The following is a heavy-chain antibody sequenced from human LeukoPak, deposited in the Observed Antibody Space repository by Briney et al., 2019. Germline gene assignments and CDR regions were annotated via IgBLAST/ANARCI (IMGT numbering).Heavy chain of an antibody. CDR2: ISGSGGST. J-gene: IGHJ2*01. CDR1: GFTFSNYG. CDR3: AKDRTPSI. V-gene: IGHV3-23*01. Sequence: GGSLRLSCAASGFTFSNYGMTWGRQAPGKGLEWVSTISGSGGSTSYADSVKGRFTISRDDSKNTLCLQMNSLRAEDTAVYYCAKDRTPSIWGRGTLVTVSS. D-gene: IGHD2-15*01.